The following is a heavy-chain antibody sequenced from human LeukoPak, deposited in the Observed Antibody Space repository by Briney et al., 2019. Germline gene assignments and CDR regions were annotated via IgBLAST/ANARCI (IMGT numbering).Heavy chain of an antibody. CDR3: ARDDPGIAVAGHDAFDI. J-gene: IGHJ3*02. Sequence: PGGSLRLSCAASGFTFSSYSMNWVRQAPGKGLEWVSSISSSSSYIYYADSVKGRFTISRDNAKNSLYLQMNSLRAEDTAVYYCARDDPGIAVAGHDAFDIWGQGTMVTVSS. D-gene: IGHD6-19*01. CDR1: GFTFSSYS. CDR2: ISSSSSYI. V-gene: IGHV3-21*01.